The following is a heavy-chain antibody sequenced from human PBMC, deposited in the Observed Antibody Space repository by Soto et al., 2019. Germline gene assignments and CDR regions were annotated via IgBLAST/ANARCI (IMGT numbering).Heavy chain of an antibody. CDR2: ISAYNGDT. CDR1: GYTFTSYG. J-gene: IGHJ4*02. V-gene: IGHV1-18*01. CDR3: VRDPDGHIDFDY. Sequence: QVQLVQSGAEVKEPGASVKISCKASGYTFTSYGISWVRQAPEQGLEWMSWISAYNGDTNYAQKVQGRVTMTTDTSTSTAFMELRSLRFDDTAVYYCVRDPDGHIDFDYWGQGTLVTVSS.